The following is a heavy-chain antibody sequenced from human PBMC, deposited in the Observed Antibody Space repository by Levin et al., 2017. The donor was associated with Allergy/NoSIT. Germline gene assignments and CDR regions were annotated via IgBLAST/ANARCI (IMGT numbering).Heavy chain of an antibody. V-gene: IGHV3-23*01. Sequence: LSLTCAASGFTFSSSAMSWVRQAPGKWVEWVSTISGSGGTTYYPDSVKGRFTIPRDNSKNTLYLQMNSLRAEDTAVYYCASCSVGSCYRGPNRDSWGQGTLVNVSS. CDR2: ISGSGGTT. J-gene: IGHJ4*02. CDR3: ASCSVGSCYRGPNRDS. D-gene: IGHD2-15*01. CDR1: GFTFSSSA.